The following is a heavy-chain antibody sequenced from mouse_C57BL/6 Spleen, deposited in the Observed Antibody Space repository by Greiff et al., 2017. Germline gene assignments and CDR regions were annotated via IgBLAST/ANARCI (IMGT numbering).Heavy chain of an antibody. J-gene: IGHJ2*01. CDR2: IHPNSGST. V-gene: IGHV1-64*01. Sequence: VQLQQPGAELVKPGASVKLSCKASGYTFTSYWMHWVKQRPGQGLEWIGMIHPNSGSTNYNEKFKGKSTLTVDKSSSTAYMQLSSLTSEDSAVYYCARGSSGYLAYWGQGTTLTVSS. D-gene: IGHD3-2*02. CDR1: GYTFTSYW. CDR3: ARGSSGYLAY.